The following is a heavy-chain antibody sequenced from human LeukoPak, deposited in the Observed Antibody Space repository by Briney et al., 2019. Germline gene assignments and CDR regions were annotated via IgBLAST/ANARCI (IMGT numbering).Heavy chain of an antibody. D-gene: IGHD1-26*01. V-gene: IGHV4-31*03. CDR3: AREKWVTVFAFDI. CDR1: GGSISSGGYY. J-gene: IGHJ3*02. Sequence: SQTLPLTCTVSGGSISSGGYYWSWIRQHPGKGLEWIGYIYYSGTTYYNPSLKSRLTISVDTSNNQFSLKLSSVTAADTAVYYCAREKWVTVFAFDIWGQGTVVTVSS. CDR2: IYYSGTT.